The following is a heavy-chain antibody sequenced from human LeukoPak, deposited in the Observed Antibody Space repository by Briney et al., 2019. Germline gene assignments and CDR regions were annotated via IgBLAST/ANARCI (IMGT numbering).Heavy chain of an antibody. CDR2: IDPNSGGT. V-gene: IGHV1-2*02. D-gene: IGHD3-22*01. Sequence: ASVKVSCKASGYTFTNYYMQWVRQAPGQGLEWMGWIDPNSGGTNYAQKFQGRVTMTRDTSIGTAYMELSRLRSDDTPVYYCSRDRHVLSGYGSLHFDYLGQGTLVTVSS. J-gene: IGHJ4*02. CDR1: GYTFTNYY. CDR3: SRDRHVLSGYGSLHFDY.